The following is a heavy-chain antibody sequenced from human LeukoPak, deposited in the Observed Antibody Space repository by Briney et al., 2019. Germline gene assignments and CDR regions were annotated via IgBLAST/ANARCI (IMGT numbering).Heavy chain of an antibody. V-gene: IGHV3-7*02. CDR3: AITGGPTVTAFDL. Sequence: GGSLRLSCVASGFIFRNYWMSWVRQAPGKGLEWVPNINHDGGDKNYVDSVKGRFTISRDNAKSSLDLQMNSLRVEDTAVYYCAITGGPTVTAFDLWGQRILVTVSS. J-gene: IGHJ4*02. CDR2: INHDGGDK. D-gene: IGHD4-17*01. CDR1: GFIFRNYW.